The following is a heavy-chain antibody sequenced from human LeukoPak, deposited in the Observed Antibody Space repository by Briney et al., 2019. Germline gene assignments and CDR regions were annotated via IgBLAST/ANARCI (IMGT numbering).Heavy chain of an antibody. CDR1: GFTFSSYA. Sequence: PGRSLRLSCAASGFTFSSYAMHWVRQAPGKGLEWVAVISYDGSNKYYADSVKGRFTISRDNTKNTVYLQMDSLRAEDTALYYCARDLGRGNTPFDYWGQGTLVTVSS. CDR3: ARDLGRGNTPFDY. D-gene: IGHD3-16*01. CDR2: ISYDGSNK. V-gene: IGHV3-30-3*01. J-gene: IGHJ4*02.